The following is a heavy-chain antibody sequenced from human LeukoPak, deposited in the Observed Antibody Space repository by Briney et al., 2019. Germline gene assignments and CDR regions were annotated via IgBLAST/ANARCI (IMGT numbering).Heavy chain of an antibody. D-gene: IGHD2-15*01. CDR1: GYTFTSYA. CDR2: INPNSGGT. J-gene: IGHJ4*02. V-gene: IGHV1-2*02. CDR3: ARDHSGGGDYYFDY. Sequence: ASVKVSCKASGYTFTSYAMNWVRQAPGQGLEWMGWINPNSGGTNYAQKFQGRVTMTRDTSISTAYMELSRLRSDDTAVYYCARDHSGGGDYYFDYWGQGTLVTVSS.